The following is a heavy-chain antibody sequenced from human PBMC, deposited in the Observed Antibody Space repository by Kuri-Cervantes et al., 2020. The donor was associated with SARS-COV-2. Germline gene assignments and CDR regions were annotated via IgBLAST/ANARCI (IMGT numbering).Heavy chain of an antibody. CDR2: ISDYSGKT. CDR3: SRAGFDY. J-gene: IGHJ4*02. Sequence: AALKVSCKTSGDTSNTYGIHWVRQDPGQGLEWMGWISDYSGKTNDTQKVQGRVTMATDTSTSTAYMELRSLRSDDTAVYYCSRAGFDYWGQGTLVTASS. V-gene: IGHV1-18*04. CDR1: GDTSNTYG.